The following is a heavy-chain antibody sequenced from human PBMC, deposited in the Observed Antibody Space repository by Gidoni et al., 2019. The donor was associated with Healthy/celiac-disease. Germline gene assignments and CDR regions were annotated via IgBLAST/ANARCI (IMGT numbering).Heavy chain of an antibody. CDR1: GGSFSGYY. Sequence: QVQLQQWGAGLLKPSETLSLTCAVYGGSFSGYYWSWIRQPPGKGLGWIGEINHSGSTNYNPSLKSRVTISVDTSKNQFSLKLSSVTAADTAVYYCASGSVDIVATILGRVLPSFDYWGQGTLVTVSS. V-gene: IGHV4-34*01. CDR3: ASGSVDIVATILGRVLPSFDY. CDR2: INHSGST. J-gene: IGHJ4*02. D-gene: IGHD5-12*01.